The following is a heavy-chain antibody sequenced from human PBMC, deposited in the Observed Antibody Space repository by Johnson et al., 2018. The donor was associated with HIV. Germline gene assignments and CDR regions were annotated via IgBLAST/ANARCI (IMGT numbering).Heavy chain of an antibody. CDR3: AKSSYYYDRRGLGAFDI. CDR2: IRYDGNNE. V-gene: IGHV3-30*02. Sequence: QVQLVESGGGVVQPGGSLRLSCAASGVTFSSYGMHWVRQAPGKGLEWVAFIRYDGNNEYYPDSVKGRFPISRDNSKNTLYLQMNSLRAEDTAVYYCAKSSYYYDRRGLGAFDIWGQGTMVTVSS. CDR1: GVTFSSYG. D-gene: IGHD3-22*01. J-gene: IGHJ3*02.